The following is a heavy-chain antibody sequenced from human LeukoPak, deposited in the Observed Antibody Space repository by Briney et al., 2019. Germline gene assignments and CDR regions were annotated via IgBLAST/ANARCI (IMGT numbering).Heavy chain of an antibody. CDR1: GYTFPGYY. V-gene: IGHV1-2*02. D-gene: IGHD2-2*01. CDR2: INPNSGGT. Sequence: ASVKVSCKASGYTFPGYYMRWVRQAPGQGLEWMGWINPNSGGTNYAQKFQGRVTMTRDTSISTAYMELSRLRSDDTAVYYCARDPPPMGYCSSTSCQGDDYWGQGTLVTVSS. CDR3: ARDPPPMGYCSSTSCQGDDY. J-gene: IGHJ4*02.